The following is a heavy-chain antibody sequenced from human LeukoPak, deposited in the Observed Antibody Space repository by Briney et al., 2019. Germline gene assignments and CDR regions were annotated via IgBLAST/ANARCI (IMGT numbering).Heavy chain of an antibody. CDR3: ARETIDCGGDCYDY. D-gene: IGHD2-21*01. CDR2: ISTDGTMA. J-gene: IGHJ4*02. V-gene: IGHV3-48*03. CDR1: GFTFSNYE. Sequence: GGSLRLSCAASGFTFSNYEMNWVRQAPGKGLESISYISTDGTMAYYAGSVKGRFTISRDNAKNSLYLQMNSLRADDTAVYYCARETIDCGGDCYDYWGQGTLATVSS.